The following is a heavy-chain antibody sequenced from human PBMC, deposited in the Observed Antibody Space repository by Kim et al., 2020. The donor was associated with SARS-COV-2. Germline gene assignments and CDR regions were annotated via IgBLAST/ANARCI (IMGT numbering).Heavy chain of an antibody. D-gene: IGHD6-19*01. J-gene: IGHJ4*02. CDR1: GGSFSGYY. Sequence: SETLSLTCAVYGGSFSGYYWSWIRQPPGKGLEWIGEINHSGSTNYNPSLKSRVTISVDTSKNQFSLKLSSVTAADTAVYYCARGPWNYSSGWSRRVDYFDYWGQGTLVTVSS. V-gene: IGHV4-34*01. CDR2: INHSGST. CDR3: ARGPWNYSSGWSRRVDYFDY.